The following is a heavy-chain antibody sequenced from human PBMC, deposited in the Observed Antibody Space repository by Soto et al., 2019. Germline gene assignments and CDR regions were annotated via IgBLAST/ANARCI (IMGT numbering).Heavy chain of an antibody. CDR3: ARIHRSSSAPIY. CDR1: GFIFSDYG. D-gene: IGHD6-6*01. CDR2: IYYDGSNT. Sequence: GGSLRLSCAASGFIFSDYGMHWVRQAPGKGLDWLAVIYYDGSNTYYADSVRGRFTISRDNSDSTVFLEMNGLRAEDSAVYFCARIHRSSSAPIYWGQGTLVTVSS. V-gene: IGHV3-33*01. J-gene: IGHJ4*02.